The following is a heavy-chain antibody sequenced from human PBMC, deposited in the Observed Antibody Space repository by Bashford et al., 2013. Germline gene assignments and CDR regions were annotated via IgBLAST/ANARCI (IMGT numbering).Heavy chain of an antibody. CDR2: IYYSGRT. CDR1: GGSIASNRYY. Sequence: SETLSLTCTVSGGSIASNRYYWGWIRQSPGKGLEWIGNIYYSGRTYYNPSLKSRVTMSVDTSENQLSLKLSSVTAAGDTAVYYCARTCGGDCYSLVSFYFDYWGPGTLVTVSS. D-gene: IGHD2-21*02. CDR3: ARTCGGDCYSLVSFYFDY. V-gene: IGHV4-39*01. J-gene: IGHJ4*02.